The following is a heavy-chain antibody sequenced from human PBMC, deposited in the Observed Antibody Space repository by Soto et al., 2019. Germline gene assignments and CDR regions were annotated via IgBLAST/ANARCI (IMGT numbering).Heavy chain of an antibody. Sequence: GGSLRLSCAASGFTFSSYGMHWVRQAPGKGLAWVAVIWYDGSNKYYADSVKGRFTISRDNSKNTLYLQMNSLRAEDTAVYYCAREGRGVVVVAATNAFDIWGQGTMVTVSS. J-gene: IGHJ3*02. D-gene: IGHD2-15*01. V-gene: IGHV3-33*01. CDR3: AREGRGVVVVAATNAFDI. CDR2: IWYDGSNK. CDR1: GFTFSSYG.